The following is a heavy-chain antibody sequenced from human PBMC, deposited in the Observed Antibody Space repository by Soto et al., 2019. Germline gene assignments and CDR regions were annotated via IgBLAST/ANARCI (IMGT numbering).Heavy chain of an antibody. CDR3: AKSGRAAADYYYYGMDV. J-gene: IGHJ6*02. CDR2: ISYDGSNK. D-gene: IGHD6-13*01. V-gene: IGHV3-30*18. CDR1: GFTFSSYG. Sequence: PGGSLRLSCAASGFTFSSYGMHWVRQAPGKGLEWVAVISYDGSNKYYADSVKGRFTISRDNSKNTLHLQMNSLRAEDTAVYYCAKSGRAAADYYYYGMDVWGQGTTVTVSS.